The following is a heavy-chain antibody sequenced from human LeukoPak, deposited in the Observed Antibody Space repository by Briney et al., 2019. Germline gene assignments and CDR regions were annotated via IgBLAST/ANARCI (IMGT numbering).Heavy chain of an antibody. CDR2: INPNSGGT. CDR3: ARVGYCSSTSCFGWFDP. V-gene: IGHV1-2*02. CDR1: GYTFTGYY. D-gene: IGHD2-2*03. J-gene: IGHJ5*02. Sequence: GASVKVSCKASGYTFTGYYMHWVRQAPGQGLEWIGWINPNSGGTNYAQKFQGRVTITRDTSISTAYMELSRLRSDDTAVYYCARVGYCSSTSCFGWFDPWGQGTLVTVSS.